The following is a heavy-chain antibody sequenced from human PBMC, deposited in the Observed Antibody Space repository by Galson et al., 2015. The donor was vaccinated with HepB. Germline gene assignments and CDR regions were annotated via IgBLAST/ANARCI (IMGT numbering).Heavy chain of an antibody. V-gene: IGHV5-10-1*01. D-gene: IGHD2-2*01. CDR2: IDPGDSYS. CDR1: GYTFTNYW. Sequence: QSGAEVKKPGESLRISCKGSGYTFTNYWITWVRQVPGKGLEWRGRIDPGDSYSNHNPSFEGHVTMSVDKSIDTAYLQWSSLKASDTGVYYCARRHCTSSSCSGVHFYYGLDVWGQGTTVTVSS. CDR3: ARRHCTSSSCSGVHFYYGLDV. J-gene: IGHJ6*02.